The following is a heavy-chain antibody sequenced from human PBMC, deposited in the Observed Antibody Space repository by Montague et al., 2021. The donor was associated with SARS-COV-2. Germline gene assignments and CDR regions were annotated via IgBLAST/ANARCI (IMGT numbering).Heavy chain of an antibody. J-gene: IGHJ4*02. D-gene: IGHD3-9*01. CDR2: IDWDDDK. Sequence: PALVKPTQTLTLTCTFSGFSLSTSGMCVSWIRQPPGKALEWLALIDWDDDKYYSTSLKTRLTISKDTSKNQVALTMTNMDPVDTATYYCARTLHDILTGYYSFDYWGQGTLVTVSS. CDR1: GFSLSTSGMC. CDR3: ARTLHDILTGYYSFDY. V-gene: IGHV2-70*01.